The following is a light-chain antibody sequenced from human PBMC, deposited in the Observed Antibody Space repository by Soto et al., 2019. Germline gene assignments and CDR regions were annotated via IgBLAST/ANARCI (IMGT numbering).Light chain of an antibody. V-gene: IGKV2-30*01. CDR1: QSLAYIDGNTY. Sequence: EVVMTQSPLSLPVTLGQPASISCRSSQSLAYIDGNTYLTWFHQRPGQSPRRLIYYVSNRDSGVTDRFSGSGSGTDFSLKISRVAAEDAGIYYCMQSTHRPPYTFGQGTKLEIK. CDR2: YVS. CDR3: MQSTHRPPYT. J-gene: IGKJ2*01.